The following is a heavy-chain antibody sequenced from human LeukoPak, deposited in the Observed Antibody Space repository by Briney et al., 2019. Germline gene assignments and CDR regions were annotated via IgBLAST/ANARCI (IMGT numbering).Heavy chain of an antibody. D-gene: IGHD5-12*01. V-gene: IGHV4-39*01. CDR2: IYYSGST. Sequence: SETLSLTCTISGGSISRSSYYWGWIRQPPGKGLEWIGSIYYSGSTYYNPSLKSRVTISVDTSKNQFSLKLSSVTAADTAVYYCAQLSGYTYSGYGPAYYYYYYMDVWGKGTTVTVSS. J-gene: IGHJ6*03. CDR3: AQLSGYTYSGYGPAYYYYYYMDV. CDR1: GGSISRSSYY.